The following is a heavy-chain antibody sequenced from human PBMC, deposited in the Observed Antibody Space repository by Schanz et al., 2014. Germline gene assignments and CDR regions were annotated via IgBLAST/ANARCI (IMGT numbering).Heavy chain of an antibody. CDR3: ARRNFYDKSAAFDY. V-gene: IGHV1-69*04. Sequence: QVQLVQSGAEVKKPGASVKVSCKTSGYTFSDYGITWVRQAPGQGLEWMGRIVPIAGITNYAQRCQGRVTITADKSSDTAYMELSSLTSEDTAVYYCARRNFYDKSAAFDYWGQGTLVTVSS. D-gene: IGHD3-9*01. J-gene: IGHJ4*02. CDR2: IVPIAGIT. CDR1: GYTFSDYG.